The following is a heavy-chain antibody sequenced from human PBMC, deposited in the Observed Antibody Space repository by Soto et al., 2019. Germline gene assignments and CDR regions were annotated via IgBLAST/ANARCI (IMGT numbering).Heavy chain of an antibody. J-gene: IGHJ4*02. CDR2: INSGGGTT. D-gene: IGHD3-10*01. CDR1: GFTFSSYW. V-gene: IGHV3-74*01. CDR3: ARWFTYGNFDYFDY. Sequence: GGSLRLSCAASGFTFSSYWMHWFRQAPGKGLVWVSRINSGGGTTTYADSVKGRFTISRDNAKNTLYLQMNGLRAEDTAVYYCARWFTYGNFDYFDYWGQGTHVTVSS.